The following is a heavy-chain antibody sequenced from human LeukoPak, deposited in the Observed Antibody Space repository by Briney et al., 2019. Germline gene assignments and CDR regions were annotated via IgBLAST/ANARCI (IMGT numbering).Heavy chain of an antibody. CDR2: ISSGSSYI. D-gene: IGHD1-26*01. J-gene: IGHJ6*03. CDR1: GFTFSNYN. V-gene: IGHV3-21*01. Sequence: GGSLRLSCTVSGFTFSNYNLNWVRQAPGKGLEWVSSISSGSSYIYYADSVKGRFTISRDNAKNSLYLQMNSLRAEDSAIYYCARSGTHTYYFYYMDAWGKGTTVTVS. CDR3: ARSGTHTYYFYYMDA.